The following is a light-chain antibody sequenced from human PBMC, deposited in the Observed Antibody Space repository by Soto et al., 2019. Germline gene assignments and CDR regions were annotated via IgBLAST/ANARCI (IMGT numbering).Light chain of an antibody. J-gene: IGKJ4*01. CDR1: QSVSNS. Sequence: EIVLTQSPATLSLSPGERATLSCRASQSVSNSLAWYQQKVGQAPRLLIYDASNRASDIPRRFSGSGSGTYVTLTISSLEPEDFAVYYCQQCSNWPLTFGGGTKVEIK. CDR3: QQCSNWPLT. V-gene: IGKV3-11*01. CDR2: DAS.